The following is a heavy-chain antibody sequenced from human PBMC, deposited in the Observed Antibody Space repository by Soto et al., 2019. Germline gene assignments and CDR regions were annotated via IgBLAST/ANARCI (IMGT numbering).Heavy chain of an antibody. CDR3: ARGLSGFTANYFDY. Sequence: PGGSLRLSCAASGFTVSSNYMSWVRQAPGKGLEWVSVIYSGGSTYYADSVKGRFTISRDNSKNTLYLQMNSLRAEDTAVYYCARGLSGFTANYFDYWGQGTLVTVSS. J-gene: IGHJ4*02. CDR1: GFTVSSNY. D-gene: IGHD3-10*01. V-gene: IGHV3-66*01. CDR2: IYSGGST.